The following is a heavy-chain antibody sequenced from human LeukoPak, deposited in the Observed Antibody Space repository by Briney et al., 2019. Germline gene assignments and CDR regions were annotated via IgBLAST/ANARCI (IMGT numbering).Heavy chain of an antibody. Sequence: ASVKASCKASGYTVASYSIGWVRQAPGHGLEWMGWISAYNGNTNYAQKLKGRVTMTTDTSTNTAYMELRSLRSDDTAVYYCARGDCSGGSCFLPEYLRHWGQGTLVTVSS. V-gene: IGHV1-18*01. CDR2: ISAYNGNT. CDR1: GYTVASYS. J-gene: IGHJ1*01. D-gene: IGHD2-15*01. CDR3: ARGDCSGGSCFLPEYLRH.